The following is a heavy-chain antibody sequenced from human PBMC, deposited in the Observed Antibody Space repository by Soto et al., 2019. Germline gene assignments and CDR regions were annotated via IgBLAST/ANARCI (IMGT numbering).Heavy chain of an antibody. D-gene: IGHD6-6*01. Sequence: ASVKVSCKASGYTFTSCGISWVRQAPGQGLEWMGWISAYNGNTNYAQKLQGRVTMTTDTSTSTAYMELRSLRSDDTAVYYCARNHRGIAARLSYYYGMDVWGQGTTVTVSS. CDR1: GYTFTSCG. V-gene: IGHV1-18*01. J-gene: IGHJ6*02. CDR3: ARNHRGIAARLSYYYGMDV. CDR2: ISAYNGNT.